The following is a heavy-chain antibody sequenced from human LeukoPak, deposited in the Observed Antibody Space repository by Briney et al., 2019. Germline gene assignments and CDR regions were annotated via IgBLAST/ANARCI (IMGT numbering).Heavy chain of an antibody. Sequence: GGSLRLSCAASGFSFTNYWMHWVRQAPGKGLVWVSRINSDGSSTSYADSVKGRFTISRDNAKNTLYLQMNSLRAEDTAVYYCAKDVRYSSGWYDYWGQGTLVTVSS. D-gene: IGHD6-19*01. J-gene: IGHJ4*02. CDR1: GFSFTNYW. CDR3: AKDVRYSSGWYDY. V-gene: IGHV3-74*01. CDR2: INSDGSST.